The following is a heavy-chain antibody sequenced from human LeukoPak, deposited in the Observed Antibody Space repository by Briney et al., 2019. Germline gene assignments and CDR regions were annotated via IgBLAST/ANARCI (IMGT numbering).Heavy chain of an antibody. V-gene: IGHV3-23*01. D-gene: IGHD3-3*01. J-gene: IGHJ5*02. CDR1: GFTFSSYA. Sequence: GGSLRLSCAASGFTFSSYAMSWVRQAPGKGLEWVSAISGSGGSTYYADSMKGRFTISRDNSKNTLYLQMNSLRAEDTAVYYCAKDNEAYDFWSGYLYNWFDPWGQGTLVTVSS. CDR3: AKDNEAYDFWSGYLYNWFDP. CDR2: ISGSGGST.